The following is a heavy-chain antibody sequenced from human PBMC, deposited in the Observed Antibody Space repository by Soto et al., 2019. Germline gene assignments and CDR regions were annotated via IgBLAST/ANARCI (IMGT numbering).Heavy chain of an antibody. CDR1: GFTFEDYA. CDR3: AKSKDGDSPLMDV. Sequence: QLVESGGTLVQTGGSLRLSCGGSGFTFEDYAMYWVRQPPGKGLEWVSGISWNGDLLGYADSVRGRFIISRDDVKKTLYLQMKSLRNDDTALYYWAKSKDGDSPLMDVWGRGTTVAVS. V-gene: IGHV3-9*01. J-gene: IGHJ6*02. D-gene: IGHD2-15*01. CDR2: ISWNGDLL.